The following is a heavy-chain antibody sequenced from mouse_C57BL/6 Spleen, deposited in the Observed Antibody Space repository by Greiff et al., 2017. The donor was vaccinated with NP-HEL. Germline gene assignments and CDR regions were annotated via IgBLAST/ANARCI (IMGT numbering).Heavy chain of an antibody. D-gene: IGHD2-1*01. V-gene: IGHV1-55*01. CDR1: GYTFTSYW. J-gene: IGHJ3*01. CDR3: AGGNYGFAY. Sequence: VKLQESGAELVKPGASVKMSCKASGYTFTSYWITWVKQRPGQGLEWIGDIYPGSGSTNYNEKFKSKATLTVDTSSSTAYMQLSSLTSEDSAVYYCAGGNYGFAYWGQGTLVTVSA. CDR2: IYPGSGST.